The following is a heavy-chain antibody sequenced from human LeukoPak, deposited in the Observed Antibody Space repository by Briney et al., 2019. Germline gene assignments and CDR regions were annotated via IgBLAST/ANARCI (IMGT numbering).Heavy chain of an antibody. D-gene: IGHD6-13*01. J-gene: IGHJ5*02. V-gene: IGHV4-38-2*02. CDR2: IYHSGST. Sequence: SETLSLTCTVSGYSISSGYYWGWIRQPPGKGLEWIGSIYHSGSTYYNPSLKSRVTISVDTSKNQFSLKLSSVTAADTAVYYCARTKAEQQLVRGRNWFDPWGQGTLVTGSS. CDR3: ARTKAEQQLVRGRNWFDP. CDR1: GYSISSGYY.